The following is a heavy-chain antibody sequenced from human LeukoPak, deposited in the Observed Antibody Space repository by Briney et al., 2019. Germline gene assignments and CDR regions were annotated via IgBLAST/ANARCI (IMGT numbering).Heavy chain of an antibody. CDR3: ARQDYDILTGYYSPFDY. J-gene: IGHJ4*02. Sequence: LRLSCAASGFTFSSYSMNWVRQPPGKGLEWIGYIYHSGSTYYNPSLKSRVTISVDRSKNQFSLKLSSVTAADTAVYYCARQDYDILTGYYSPFDYWGQGTLVTVSS. D-gene: IGHD3-9*01. V-gene: IGHV4-30-2*01. CDR1: GFTFSSYS. CDR2: IYHSGST.